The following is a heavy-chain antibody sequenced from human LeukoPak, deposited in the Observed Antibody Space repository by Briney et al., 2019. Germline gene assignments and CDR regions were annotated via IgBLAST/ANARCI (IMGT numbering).Heavy chain of an antibody. Sequence: GGSLRLSCAASKFTFSTSAMSWVRQAPGKGLEWVSAISGSGANTYYVDSVRGRFTISRDNSKNTLYLEMSSLRSDDTAVYYCAKESQTYYDIMTGYPNYYFDYWGQGTLVTVSS. CDR2: ISGSGANT. J-gene: IGHJ4*02. CDR1: KFTFSTSA. V-gene: IGHV3-23*01. D-gene: IGHD3-9*01. CDR3: AKESQTYYDIMTGYPNYYFDY.